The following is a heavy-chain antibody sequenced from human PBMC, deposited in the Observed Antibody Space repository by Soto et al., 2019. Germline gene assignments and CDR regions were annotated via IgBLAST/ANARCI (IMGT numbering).Heavy chain of an antibody. CDR2: IYHSGST. D-gene: IGHD3-10*01. V-gene: IGHV4-4*02. Sequence: SETLSLTCAVSGGSISSSNWWSWVRQPPGKGLEWIGEIYHSGSTNYNPSLKSRVTISVEKSKNQFSLKLSSVTAADTAVYYCARVSGGYYYGMDVWGQGTTVTVSS. J-gene: IGHJ6*02. CDR3: ARVSGGYYYGMDV. CDR1: GGSISSSNW.